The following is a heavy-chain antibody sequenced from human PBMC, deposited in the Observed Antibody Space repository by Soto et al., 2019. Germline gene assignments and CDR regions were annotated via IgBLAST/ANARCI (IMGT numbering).Heavy chain of an antibody. CDR2: IYYSGRT. CDR3: AREGSMVNWFDP. D-gene: IGHD3-10*01. J-gene: IGHJ5*02. CDR1: GGSXSSYY. Sequence: SXTXSLTCAVSGGSXSSYYCICIRQHPGKGLEWIGYIYYSGRTNYNPSLKSRVTISVDTSKNQFSLKLSSVTAADKAVYYCAREGSMVNWFDPWGQGTLGTVSS. V-gene: IGHV4-59*01.